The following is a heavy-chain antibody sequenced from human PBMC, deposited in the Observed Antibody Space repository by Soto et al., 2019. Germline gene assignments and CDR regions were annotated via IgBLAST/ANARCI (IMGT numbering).Heavy chain of an antibody. V-gene: IGHV1-46*01. CDR2: INPSGGST. CDR1: GYTFTIYY. J-gene: IGHJ6*02. Sequence: ASVKVSCKASGYTFTIYYMHWVLQAPGQGLEWMGIINPSGGSTSYAQKFQGRVTMTRDTSTSTVYMELSSLRSEDTAVYYCARGGITIFGVVPYYYGMDVWGQGTTVTVSS. CDR3: ARGGITIFGVVPYYYGMDV. D-gene: IGHD3-3*01.